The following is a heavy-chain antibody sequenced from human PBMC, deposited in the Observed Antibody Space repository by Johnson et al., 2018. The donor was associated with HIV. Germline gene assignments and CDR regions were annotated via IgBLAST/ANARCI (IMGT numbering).Heavy chain of an antibody. D-gene: IGHD4-17*01. CDR1: GFTLSDYY. Sequence: VQLLESGAGLVKPGGSLRLSCAPSGFTLSDYYMSWIRQAPGKGLEWVSLIYTGGSTYYAHSVKGRFTTSRDNSKNTLYLQMNSLRAEDTAVYYCAREVAGDYGDSPGAFDIWGQGTMVTVCS. J-gene: IGHJ3*02. CDR3: AREVAGDYGDSPGAFDI. V-gene: IGHV3-66*01. CDR2: IYTGGST.